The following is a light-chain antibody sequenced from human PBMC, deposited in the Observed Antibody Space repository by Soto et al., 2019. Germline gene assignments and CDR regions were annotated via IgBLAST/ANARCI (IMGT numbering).Light chain of an antibody. CDR3: QQSYTISAT. CDR2: AAS. J-gene: IGKJ4*01. CDR1: QSISTY. Sequence: DIQMTQSPSSLSASVGDRVTITCRASQSISTYLNWYQQKPGKAPRLLIYAASTLQSGVPLRFIGSGSGTDFTLTISSLQPEDFSTYYCQQSYTISATFGGGTKVEIK. V-gene: IGKV1-39*01.